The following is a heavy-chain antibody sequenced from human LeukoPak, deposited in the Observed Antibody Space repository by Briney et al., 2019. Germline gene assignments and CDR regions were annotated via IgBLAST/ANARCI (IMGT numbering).Heavy chain of an antibody. V-gene: IGHV4-4*07. CDR3: ARGKEYYDFWSGYYFDY. CDR1: GGSISSYY. CDR2: IYTSGST. D-gene: IGHD3-3*01. Sequence: SETLSLTCTVSGGSISSYYWSWIRQPAGKGLEWIGRIYTSGSTNYNPSLKSRVTMSVDTSKNQFSLKLSSVTAADTAVYYCARGKEYYDFWSGYYFDYWGQGTLVTVSS. J-gene: IGHJ4*02.